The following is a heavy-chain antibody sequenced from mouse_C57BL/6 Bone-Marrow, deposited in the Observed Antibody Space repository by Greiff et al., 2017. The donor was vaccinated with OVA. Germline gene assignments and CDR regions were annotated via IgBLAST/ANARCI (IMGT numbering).Heavy chain of an antibody. CDR1: GFTFSDYG. CDR3: AREYYGSSLYYFDY. V-gene: IGHV5-17*01. J-gene: IGHJ2*01. D-gene: IGHD1-1*01. CDR2: ISSGSSTI. Sequence: DVMLVESGGGLVKPGGSLKLSCAASGFTFSDYGMHWVRQAPEKGLEWVAYISSGSSTIYYADTVKGRFTISRDNAKNTLFLQMTSLRSEDTAMYYCAREYYGSSLYYFDYWGQGTTLTVSS.